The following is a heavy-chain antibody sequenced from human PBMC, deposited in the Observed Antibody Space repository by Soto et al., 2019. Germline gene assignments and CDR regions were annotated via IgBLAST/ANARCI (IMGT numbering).Heavy chain of an antibody. D-gene: IGHD3-16*01. CDR1: GGSISANY. J-gene: IGHJ4*02. CDR2: VYYSGST. CDR3: TRDKQTCHYDTCSRHFNY. Sequence: SETLSLTCTVSGGSISANYWSWIRQSPVNGLEWIGYVYYSGSTVYNPSLKSRVSISADTSKNQFSLRLSSVTAADTAVYYCTRDKQTCHYDTCSRHFNYWGQGALVTVSS. V-gene: IGHV4-59*01.